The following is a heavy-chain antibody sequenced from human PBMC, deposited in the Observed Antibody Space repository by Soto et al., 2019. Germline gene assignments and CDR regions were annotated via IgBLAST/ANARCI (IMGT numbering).Heavy chain of an antibody. J-gene: IGHJ5*02. V-gene: IGHV3-30-3*01. CDR2: ISYDGSNK. CDR1: GFTFSSYA. Sequence: QVQLVESGGGVVQPGSSLGLSCAASGFTFSSYAMHWVRQAPGKGLGGVAVISYDGSNKYYADSVKGRFTISRDISKNTLYLQMNSLRAEDTAVYYCARVGIAVAGTNWFDPWGQGTLVTVSS. D-gene: IGHD6-19*01. CDR3: ARVGIAVAGTNWFDP.